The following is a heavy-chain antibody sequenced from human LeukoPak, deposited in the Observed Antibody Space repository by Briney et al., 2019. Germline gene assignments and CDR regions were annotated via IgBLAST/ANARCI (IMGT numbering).Heavy chain of an antibody. Sequence: ASVNVSCTASGYTFTTYDLNWVRQAPGQGLEWMGWMNPNSGNTGYAQKFQGRVTMTRNTSISTAYMELNNLTSEDTAVYYCARRIRGAPTDHWGQGTLVTVSS. CDR3: ARRIRGAPTDH. J-gene: IGHJ4*02. CDR1: GYTFTTYD. D-gene: IGHD3-10*01. V-gene: IGHV1-8*01. CDR2: MNPNSGNT.